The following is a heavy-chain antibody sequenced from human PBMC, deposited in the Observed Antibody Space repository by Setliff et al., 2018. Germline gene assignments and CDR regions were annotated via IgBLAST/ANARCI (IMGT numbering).Heavy chain of an antibody. CDR2: VYWDGDQ. D-gene: IGHD6-6*01. Sequence: SGPTLVNPTQALTLTCTFSGFSLSTSGMRVSWIRQPPGKALEWLALVYWDGDQRYSPSLNSRLSITKDSSKSQVFLTMTNMDPVDTATYYCALRRGNEWHLVRWFDPWGPGIQVTVSS. V-gene: IGHV2-5*08. J-gene: IGHJ5*02. CDR1: GFSLSTSGMR. CDR3: ALRRGNEWHLVRWFDP.